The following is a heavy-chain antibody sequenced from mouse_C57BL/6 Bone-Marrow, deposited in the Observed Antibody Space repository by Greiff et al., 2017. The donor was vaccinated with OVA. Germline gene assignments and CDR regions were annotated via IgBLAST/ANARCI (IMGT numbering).Heavy chain of an antibody. D-gene: IGHD1-2*01. Sequence: QVQLQQPGAELVRPGSSVKLSCKASGYTFTSYWMDWVKQRPGQGLEWIGNIYPSDSETHYNQKFKDKATLTVDKSSSTAYMQLSSLTSEDSAVYDCARRLRLRAMDYWGQGTSVTVSS. CDR3: ARRLRLRAMDY. V-gene: IGHV1-61*01. J-gene: IGHJ4*01. CDR1: GYTFTSYW. CDR2: IYPSDSET.